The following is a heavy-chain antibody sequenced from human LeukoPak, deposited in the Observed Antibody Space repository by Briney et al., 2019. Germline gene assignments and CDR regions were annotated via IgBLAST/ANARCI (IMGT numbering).Heavy chain of an antibody. J-gene: IGHJ4*02. CDR3: ARGARHVTYYDSSGYYYDYFDY. D-gene: IGHD3-22*01. Sequence: ASVKVSCKASGYTFTSYGISWVRQAPGQGLEWMGWISAYNGNTNYAQKLQGRVTMTRDTSISTAYMELSRLRSDDTAVYYCARGARHVTYYDSSGYYYDYFDYWGQGTLVTVSS. V-gene: IGHV1-18*01. CDR2: ISAYNGNT. CDR1: GYTFTSYG.